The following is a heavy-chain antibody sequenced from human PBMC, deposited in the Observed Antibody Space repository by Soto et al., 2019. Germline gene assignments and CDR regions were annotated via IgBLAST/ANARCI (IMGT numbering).Heavy chain of an antibody. J-gene: IGHJ3*02. CDR2: IYYSGST. V-gene: IGHV4-59*01. D-gene: IGHD6-19*01. CDR1: GGSISSYY. CDR3: ARDQQWLDGGAFDI. Sequence: SETLPLTWTVSGGSISSYYWSWIRQPTGKGLEWIGYIYYSGSTNYNPSLKSRVTISVDTSKNQFSLKLSSVTAADTAVYYCARDQQWLDGGAFDIWGQGTMVTVSS.